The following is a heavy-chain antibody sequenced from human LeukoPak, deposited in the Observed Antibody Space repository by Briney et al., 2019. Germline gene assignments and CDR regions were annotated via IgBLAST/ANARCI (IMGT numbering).Heavy chain of an antibody. CDR2: ISSSSSYI. D-gene: IGHD3-10*01. CDR1: GFTFSSYS. V-gene: IGHV3-21*01. CDR3: ARSYYGSLEDYFDY. Sequence: PGGSLRLSCAASGFTFSSYSMNWARQAPGKGLEWVSSISSSSSYIYYADSVKGRFTISRDNAKNSLYLQMNSLRAEDTAVYYCARSYYGSLEDYFDYWGQGTLVTVSS. J-gene: IGHJ4*02.